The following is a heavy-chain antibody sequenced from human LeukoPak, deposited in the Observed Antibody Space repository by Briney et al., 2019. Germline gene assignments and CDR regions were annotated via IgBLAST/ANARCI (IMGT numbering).Heavy chain of an antibody. CDR3: AREPGRRLAGYSSVHGDY. Sequence: SETLSLTCTVSGYSISSGYYWGWIRQPPGKGLESIGSIYHSGSTYYNLSLKSRVTISIDTSKNQFSLKLSSVTAADTAVYYCAREPGRRLAGYSSVHGDYWGQGTLVTVSS. V-gene: IGHV4-38-2*02. D-gene: IGHD6-25*01. J-gene: IGHJ4*02. CDR2: IYHSGST. CDR1: GYSISSGYY.